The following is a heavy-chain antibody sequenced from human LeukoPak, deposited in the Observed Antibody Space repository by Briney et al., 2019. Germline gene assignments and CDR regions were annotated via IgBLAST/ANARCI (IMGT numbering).Heavy chain of an antibody. CDR2: INHSGST. Sequence: SETLSLTCAVYGGSFSGYYWSWIRQPPGKGLEWIGEINHSGSTNYNPSLKSRVTISVDTSKNQFSLKLSSVTAADTAVYYCARATGYMSYWGQGTLVTVSS. V-gene: IGHV4-34*01. J-gene: IGHJ4*02. CDR3: ARATGYMSY. D-gene: IGHD6-13*01. CDR1: GGSFSGYY.